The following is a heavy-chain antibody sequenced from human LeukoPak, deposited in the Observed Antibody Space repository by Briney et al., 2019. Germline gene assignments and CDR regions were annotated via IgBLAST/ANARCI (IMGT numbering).Heavy chain of an antibody. D-gene: IGHD2-15*01. V-gene: IGHV3-23*01. CDR1: GFTFSSYA. J-gene: IGHJ6*03. CDR3: AREIEAATPYYYYMDV. Sequence: PGGSLRLSCAASGFTFSSYAMGWVRQAPGKGLEWVSAISGTGNRTYYADSVKGRFTISRDNAKNSLYLQMNSLRAEDTAVYYCAREIEAATPYYYYMDVWGKGTTVTISS. CDR2: ISGTGNRT.